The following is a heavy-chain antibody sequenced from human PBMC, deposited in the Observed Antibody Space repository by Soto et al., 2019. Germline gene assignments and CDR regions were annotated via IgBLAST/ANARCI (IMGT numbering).Heavy chain of an antibody. Sequence: QITLNESGPTQVKPRQTLTLTCTFSGFSLTTSGVGVGWIRQYPGKAPERLALIYWYAAKRYSPSLKRRLTIPKDTAKQQVVLTMADVDPADTATYYCAHRVLRPGFGFVTTTAIDFDFWGQGTPVAGSS. CDR3: AHRVLRPGFGFVTTTAIDFDF. CDR2: IYWYAAK. CDR1: GFSLTTSGVG. D-gene: IGHD3-3*01. J-gene: IGHJ4*02. V-gene: IGHV2-5*01.